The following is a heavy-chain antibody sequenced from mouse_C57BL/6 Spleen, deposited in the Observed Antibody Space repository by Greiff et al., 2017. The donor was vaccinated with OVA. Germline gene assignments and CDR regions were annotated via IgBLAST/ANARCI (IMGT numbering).Heavy chain of an antibody. CDR2: ISSGGDCT. Sequence: EVHLVESGAGLVKPGGSLKLSCAASGFTFSSYAMSWVRQTPEKRLEWVAYISSGGDCTYYADNLQGRFTISRDNASNTLYLQMISLTSEDTAMDYCTRDGDYDSWFAYWGQGTLVTVSA. CDR1: GFTFSSYA. V-gene: IGHV5-9-1*02. D-gene: IGHD2-4*01. J-gene: IGHJ3*01. CDR3: TRDGDYDSWFAY.